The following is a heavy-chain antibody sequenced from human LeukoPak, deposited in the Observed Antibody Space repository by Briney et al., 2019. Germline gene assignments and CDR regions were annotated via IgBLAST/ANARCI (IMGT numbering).Heavy chain of an antibody. CDR3: ARDTQFARDGYNYGY. D-gene: IGHD5-24*01. CDR2: INPNSGGT. J-gene: IGHJ4*02. Sequence: GASVKVSCKASGYTFTGYYMHWVRQAPGQGLEWMGWINPNSGGTNYAQKFQGRVTMTRDTSISTAYMELSRLRSDDTAVYYCARDTQFARDGYNYGYWGQGTLVTVSS. V-gene: IGHV1-2*02. CDR1: GYTFTGYY.